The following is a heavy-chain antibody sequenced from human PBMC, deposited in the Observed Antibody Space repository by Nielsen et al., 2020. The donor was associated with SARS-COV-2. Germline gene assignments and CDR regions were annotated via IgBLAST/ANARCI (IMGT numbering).Heavy chain of an antibody. D-gene: IGHD3-10*01. CDR2: ISAYNGNT. CDR1: GYTFTSYG. V-gene: IGHV1-18*01. Sequence: ASVKVSCKASGYTFTSYGISWVRQAPGQGLEWMGWISAYNGNTNYAQKFQGRVTMTRDTSISTAYMELSRLRSDDTAVYYCARDHNYYGSGSYYRNFDYWGQGTLVTVSS. J-gene: IGHJ4*02. CDR3: ARDHNYYGSGSYYRNFDY.